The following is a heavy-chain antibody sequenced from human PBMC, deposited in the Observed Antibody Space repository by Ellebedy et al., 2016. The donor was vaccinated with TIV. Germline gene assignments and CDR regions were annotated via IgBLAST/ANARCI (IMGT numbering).Heavy chain of an antibody. CDR3: ARRASYGDYAVQVNPWFDP. Sequence: GESLKISCAASGFNLRSYWMTWVRQAPGKGLEWVAKIRQEGDEIYYVESVKGRFTISRDSAKNSLFLQMNSLRVEDTAVYYCARRASYGDYAVQVNPWFDPWGQGTLVTVSS. J-gene: IGHJ5*02. V-gene: IGHV3-7*01. D-gene: IGHD4-17*01. CDR1: GFNLRSYW. CDR2: IRQEGDEI.